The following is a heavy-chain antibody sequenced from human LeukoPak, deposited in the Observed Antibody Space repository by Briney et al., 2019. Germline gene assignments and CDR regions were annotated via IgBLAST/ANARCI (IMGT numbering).Heavy chain of an antibody. CDR2: IFTSGST. J-gene: IGHJ3*02. CDR1: GGSIGSGNYY. Sequence: SETLSLTCTVSGGSIGSGNYYWSWIRQPAGKGLEWIGRIFTSGSTNYNPSLKSRVTISIDTSKNQFSLNLSSVTAADTAVYYCARAVYDFWSGYGAFDIWGQGTMVTVSS. CDR3: ARAVYDFWSGYGAFDI. V-gene: IGHV4-61*02. D-gene: IGHD3-3*01.